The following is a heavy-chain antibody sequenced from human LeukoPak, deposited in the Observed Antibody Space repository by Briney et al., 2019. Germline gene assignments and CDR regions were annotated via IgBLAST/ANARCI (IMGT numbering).Heavy chain of an antibody. V-gene: IGHV4-34*01. Sequence: SETLSLTCAVYGGSFSGYYWSWIRQPPGKGLEWIGEINQSGTTNYNPSLKSRVTISVDTSKNQFPLNLNSLTAADTAVYSCARGRWSGATSTPLDYWGQGTLVTVSS. CDR1: GGSFSGYY. D-gene: IGHD1-26*01. CDR3: ARGRWSGATSTPLDY. CDR2: INQSGTT. J-gene: IGHJ4*02.